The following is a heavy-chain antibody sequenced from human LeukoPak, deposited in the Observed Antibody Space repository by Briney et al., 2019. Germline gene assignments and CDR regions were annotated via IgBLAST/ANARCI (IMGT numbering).Heavy chain of an antibody. CDR2: IYYSGIT. CDR3: ARNYGGENYFDY. D-gene: IGHD4-23*01. V-gene: IGHV4-61*08. J-gene: IGHJ4*02. CDR1: GGSISSGGYY. Sequence: SETLSLTCTVSGGSISSGGYYWSWIRQPPGKGLEWIGYIYYSGITNYNPSLKSRVTISVDMSNNQFSLRLSSVTAADTAVYYCARNYGGENYFDYWGQGTLVTVSS.